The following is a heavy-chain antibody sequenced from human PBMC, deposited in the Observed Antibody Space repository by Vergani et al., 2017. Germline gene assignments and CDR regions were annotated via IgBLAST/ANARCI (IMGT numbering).Heavy chain of an antibody. D-gene: IGHD1-1*01. Sequence: LEESGGGSVKPGGSLRLSCAASGFKFSDRYMSWIRQAPGKGLEWVSHISPGASTVSYTDSVTGRFTVSRDNDNNSLTLDMTTLRVEDTAVYYCAKNPGISTTRHYYAMDVWGQGTTFTVSS. CDR2: ISPGASTV. CDR3: AKNPGISTTRHYYAMDV. J-gene: IGHJ6*02. CDR1: GFKFSDRY. V-gene: IGHV3-11*04.